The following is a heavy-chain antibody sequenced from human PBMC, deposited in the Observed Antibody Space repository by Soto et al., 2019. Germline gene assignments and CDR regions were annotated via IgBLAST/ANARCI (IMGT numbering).Heavy chain of an antibody. D-gene: IGHD2-2*02. Sequence: QVHLQDAGPGLVKPSGTLSLNCAVSGGSISSSNWWSWVRQPPGKGLEWFGEIYHRVSTNYIPYLKSRVTIAVDKSKNQFSLKLSSVTVADTAVYYCARDLNIPLASYGMAVWGHGTTVTVSS. CDR3: ARDLNIPLASYGMAV. V-gene: IGHV4-4*02. J-gene: IGHJ6*02. CDR1: GGSISSSNW. CDR2: IYHRVST.